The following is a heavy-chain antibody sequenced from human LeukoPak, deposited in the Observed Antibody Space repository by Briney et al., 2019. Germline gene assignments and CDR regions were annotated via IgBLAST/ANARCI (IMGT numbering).Heavy chain of an antibody. CDR2: ISGSGGNT. V-gene: IGHV3-23*01. J-gene: IGHJ4*02. CDR3: ARDYDSSGSFDY. D-gene: IGHD3-22*01. CDR1: GFTFSSYA. Sequence: PGGFLRLSCAASGFTFSSYAMSWVRQPPGKGLNWVSSISGSGGNTFYADSVKGRFTISRDNAKNSLYLQTNSLRAEDTAVYYCARDYDSSGSFDYWGRGTLVTVSS.